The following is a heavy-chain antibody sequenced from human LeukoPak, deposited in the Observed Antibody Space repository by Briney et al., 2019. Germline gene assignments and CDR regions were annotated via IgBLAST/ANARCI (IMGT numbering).Heavy chain of an antibody. CDR3: ARDRIQLWSHDY. CDR1: GFIFSDYS. J-gene: IGHJ4*02. D-gene: IGHD5-18*01. V-gene: IGHV3-11*06. Sequence: GGSLRLSCAASGFIFSDYSMSWIRQAPGKGLEWVSYIISSGYNTNYADSVKGRLTISRDNAKNSLYLQMNGLRAEDTAVYYCARDRIQLWSHDYWGQGTLVTVPS. CDR2: IISSGYNT.